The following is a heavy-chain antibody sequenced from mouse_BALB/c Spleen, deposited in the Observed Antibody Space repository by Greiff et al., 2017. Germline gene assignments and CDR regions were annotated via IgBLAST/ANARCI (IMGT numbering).Heavy chain of an antibody. CDR2: IYPGSGNT. CDR3: ARKGYYDYGGFAY. CDR1: GYTFTDYY. V-gene: IGHV1-77*01. D-gene: IGHD2-4*01. Sequence: QVQLQQSGAELARPGASVKLSCKASGYTFTDYYINWVKQRTGQGLEWIGEIYPGSGNTYYNEKFKGKATLTADKSSSTAYMQLSSLTSEDSAVYFCARKGYYDYGGFAYWGQGTLVTVSA. J-gene: IGHJ3*01.